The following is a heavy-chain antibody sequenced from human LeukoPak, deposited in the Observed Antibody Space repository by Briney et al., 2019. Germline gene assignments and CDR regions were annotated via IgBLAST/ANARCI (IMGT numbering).Heavy chain of an antibody. Sequence: GGSLRLSCAASGFTFSRYWMHWVRQAPGKGLMWVSRISPDGSTTLYADSVKGRFTISRDNAKNSLYLQMSSLRAEDTAVYYCARDYASDYWGQGTLVTVSS. CDR2: ISPDGSTT. D-gene: IGHD3-10*01. CDR1: GFTFSRYW. J-gene: IGHJ4*02. V-gene: IGHV3-74*03. CDR3: ARDYASDY.